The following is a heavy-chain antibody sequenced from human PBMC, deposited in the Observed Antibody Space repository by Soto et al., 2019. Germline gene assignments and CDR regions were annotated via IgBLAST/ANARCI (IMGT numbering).Heavy chain of an antibody. CDR3: ARSRLGYTNYNFDY. J-gene: IGHJ4*02. CDR1: GFTFSDFY. D-gene: IGHD4-4*01. CDR2: LYPQRDGSTT. Sequence: PGGSLRLSCAASGFTFSDFYMSWIRQAPGKGLEWVSVLYPQRDGSTTYFSDSVRGRFTVSRDDFKDTLYLQMNSLRVEDTAKYFCARSRLGYTNYNFDYWGQGAQVTVSS. V-gene: IGHV3-53*01.